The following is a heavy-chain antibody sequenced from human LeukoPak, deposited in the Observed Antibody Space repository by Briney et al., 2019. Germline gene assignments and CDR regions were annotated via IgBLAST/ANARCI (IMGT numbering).Heavy chain of an antibody. CDR2: ISSSSSTI. CDR1: GFTFRRYS. Sequence: RPGGSLRISCAAPGFTFRRYSMNWVRQAPGKGLGWVSYISSSSSTIYYADAVKGRFTITRANAKNSLYLQMNSLRAEDTAVYYCARTYQLLYDDAFDIWGQGTMVTVSS. D-gene: IGHD2-2*02. CDR3: ARTYQLLYDDAFDI. J-gene: IGHJ3*02. V-gene: IGHV3-48*01.